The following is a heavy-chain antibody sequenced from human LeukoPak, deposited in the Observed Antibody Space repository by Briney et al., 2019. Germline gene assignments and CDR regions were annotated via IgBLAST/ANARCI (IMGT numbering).Heavy chain of an antibody. CDR3: ARAPPYYDFWSGYPVDY. CDR1: GYSISSGYY. J-gene: IGHJ4*02. D-gene: IGHD3-3*01. V-gene: IGHV4-38-2*02. Sequence: PSETLSLTCTVSGYSISSGYYWGWIRQPPGKGLEWIGSIYHSGSTYYNPSLKSRVTISVDTSKNQFSLKLSSVTAADTAVYYCARAPPYYDFWSGYPVDYWGQGTLVIVSS. CDR2: IYHSGST.